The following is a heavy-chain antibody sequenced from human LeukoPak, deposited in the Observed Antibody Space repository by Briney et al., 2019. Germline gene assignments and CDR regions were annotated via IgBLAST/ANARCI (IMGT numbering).Heavy chain of an antibody. Sequence: GGSLILSCAASGFAFNVYAMSWLRQPPGKGLEWVSTINANSGTTSYAASVRGRFSISRDNSKSTLYLQLSTLRADDTATYYCAKPISGGLAVTADWFHPWGQGTLVVVSS. V-gene: IGHV3-23*01. J-gene: IGHJ5*01. D-gene: IGHD6-19*01. CDR2: INANSGTT. CDR3: AKPISGGLAVTADWFHP. CDR1: GFAFNVYA.